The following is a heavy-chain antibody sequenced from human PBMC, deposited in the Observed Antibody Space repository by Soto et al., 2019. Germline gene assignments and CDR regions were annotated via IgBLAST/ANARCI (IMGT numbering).Heavy chain of an antibody. CDR2: IYHSGTT. J-gene: IGHJ5*02. CDR3: ATGQHQLGNWFDP. CDR1: GGSISSGGHS. D-gene: IGHD6-13*01. Sequence: NPSETLSLTCAVSGGSISSGGHSWSWIRQPPGKGLEWVGYIYHSGTTYYNPSLKSRVSISLDRSKNHFSLKLSSVTAADTAVYYCATGQHQLGNWFDPWGQGTLVTVSS. V-gene: IGHV4-30-2*01.